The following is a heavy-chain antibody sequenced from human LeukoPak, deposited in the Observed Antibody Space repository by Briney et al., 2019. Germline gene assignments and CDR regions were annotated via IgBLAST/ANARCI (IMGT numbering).Heavy chain of an antibody. J-gene: IGHJ6*03. CDR2: IYTSGST. D-gene: IGHD6-19*01. V-gene: IGHV4-4*07. CDR1: GGSISSYY. CDR3: ARDETYSSDWQSNHYYYYMDV. Sequence: SETLSLTCTVSGGSISSYYWSWIRQPAGKGLEWIGRIYTSGSTNYNPSLKSRVTMSVDTSKNQFSLKVNSVTAADTAVYFCARDETYSSDWQSNHYYYYMDVWGKGTTVTVSS.